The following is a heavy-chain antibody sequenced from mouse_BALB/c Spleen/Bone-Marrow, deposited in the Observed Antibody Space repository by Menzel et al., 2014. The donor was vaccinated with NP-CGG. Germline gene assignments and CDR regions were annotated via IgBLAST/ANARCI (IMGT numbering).Heavy chain of an antibody. V-gene: IGHV2-6-4*01. CDR2: IWGGGST. Sequence: VKLVESGPGLVSPSQSLSITCTVSGFSLSRYSVHWVRQPPGKGLEWLGMIWGGGSTDYNSALKSRLSISKDNSKSQVFLKMNSLQTDDTVMYYCARNIHITTWMDYWGQGTSVTVSS. D-gene: IGHD1-2*01. CDR1: GFSLSRYS. J-gene: IGHJ4*01. CDR3: ARNIHITTWMDY.